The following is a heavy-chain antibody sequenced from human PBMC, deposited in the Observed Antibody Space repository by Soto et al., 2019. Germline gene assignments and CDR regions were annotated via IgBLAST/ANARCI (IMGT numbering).Heavy chain of an antibody. D-gene: IGHD4-17*01. CDR2: IWYDGTNK. CDR1: GFTFSDFG. J-gene: IGHJ4*02. CDR3: ARGAVNPSGY. V-gene: IGHV3-33*01. Sequence: QVQLVESGGGVVQPGRSLRLSCAASGFTFSDFGMHWVRQAPGKGLEWVATIWYDGTNKYYADSVRGRFTISRDNSKNTLSLQMNSLRVEDTAVSYCARGAVNPSGYWRQGSLVTVSS.